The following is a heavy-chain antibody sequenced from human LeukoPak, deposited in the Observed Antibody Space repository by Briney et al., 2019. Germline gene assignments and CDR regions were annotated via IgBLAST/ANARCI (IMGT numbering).Heavy chain of an antibody. V-gene: IGHV5-51*01. D-gene: IGHD4-17*01. CDR2: NYPGDSDT. Sequence: GESLKISWKGSGYSFTNYWIGWVRQMPGKALEWMGINYPGDSDTRDSPSCRGQGTISADKSISTAYLQWSSLKASATAIYYCARHSVDHGWFDPWGQGTLVTVSS. CDR3: ARHSVDHGWFDP. J-gene: IGHJ5*02. CDR1: GYSFTNYW.